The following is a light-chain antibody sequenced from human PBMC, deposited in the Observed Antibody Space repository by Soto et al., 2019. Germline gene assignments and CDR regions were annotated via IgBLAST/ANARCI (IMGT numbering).Light chain of an antibody. V-gene: IGLV2-23*01. J-gene: IGLJ1*01. Sequence: QSALTQPASVSGYPGQSITISCTGTSSDVGSYNLVSWYQQHPGKAPKLMIYEGSKRPSGVSNRFSGSKSGNTASLTISGLHAEDEADYYCCSYAGSNTYVFGTGTKLTVL. CDR3: CSYAGSNTYV. CDR2: EGS. CDR1: SSDVGSYNL.